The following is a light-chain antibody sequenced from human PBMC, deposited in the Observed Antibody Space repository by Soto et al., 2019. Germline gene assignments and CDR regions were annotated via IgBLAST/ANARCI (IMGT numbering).Light chain of an antibody. J-gene: IGKJ2*01. Sequence: DIQMTQSPSTLSASVGDRVAITCRASQNINSKLAWYQKKPGKAPKLLISDAYNLESGVPSRFSGSVCGTEFTLTIGGLQPADVASYYCQQYDTYFRYTFGQGTTLDIK. V-gene: IGKV1-5*01. CDR2: DAY. CDR1: QNINSK. CDR3: QQYDTYFRYT.